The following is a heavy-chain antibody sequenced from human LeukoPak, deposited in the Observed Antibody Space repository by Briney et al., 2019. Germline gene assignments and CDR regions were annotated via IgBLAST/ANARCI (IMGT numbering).Heavy chain of an antibody. CDR3: ARDYRGYSGFSLFDY. Sequence: SVKVSCKASGYTFTGYYMHWVRQAPGQGLEWMGWINPNSGGTNYAQKFQGRVTMTRDTSISTAYMELSRLRSDDTAVYYCARDYRGYSGFSLFDYWGQGTLVTVSS. J-gene: IGHJ4*02. D-gene: IGHD5-12*01. CDR1: GYTFTGYY. CDR2: INPNSGGT. V-gene: IGHV1-2*02.